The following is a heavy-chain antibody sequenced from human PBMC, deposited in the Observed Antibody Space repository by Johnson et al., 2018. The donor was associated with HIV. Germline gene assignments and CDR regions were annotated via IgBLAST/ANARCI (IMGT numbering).Heavy chain of an antibody. CDR3: ARPPAYLYKAAFSI. Sequence: VQLVESGGGLVQPGGSLRLSCAVSGFTFDNFCMAWVRQAPGNGLEWVANINQDGSETYFVGSVKGRFTISRDNAKNSLFLQMDSPRAEDTAVYFCARPPAYLYKAAFSIWGQGTMVTVSS. CDR2: INQDGSET. CDR1: GFTFDNFC. V-gene: IGHV3-7*03. J-gene: IGHJ3*02. D-gene: IGHD3-16*02.